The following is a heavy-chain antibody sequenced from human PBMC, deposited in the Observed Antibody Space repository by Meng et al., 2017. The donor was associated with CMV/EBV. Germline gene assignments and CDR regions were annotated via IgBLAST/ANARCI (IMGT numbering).Heavy chain of an antibody. J-gene: IGHJ4*02. V-gene: IGHV3-49*04. CDR2: IRSKAYGGTT. Sequence: GESLKISGTASGFTFGDYAMSWVRQAPGKGLEWVGFIRSKAYGGTTEYAASVKGRFTISRDDSKSIAYLQMNSLKTEDTAVYYCSIAVADYWGQGTLVTVSS. CDR1: GFTFGDYA. D-gene: IGHD6-19*01. CDR3: SIAVADY.